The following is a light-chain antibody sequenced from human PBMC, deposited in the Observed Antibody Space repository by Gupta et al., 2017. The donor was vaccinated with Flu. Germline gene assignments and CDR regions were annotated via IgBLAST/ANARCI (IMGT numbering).Light chain of an antibody. CDR2: EVS. J-gene: IGLJ2*01. V-gene: IGLV2-14*01. CDR3: SSYTSSSTLV. CDR1: SSDVGGYNY. Sequence: QSALTPPASVSGSPGQSLTTSCTGTSSDVGGYNYVSWYQQPPGKAPKLMIYEVSNRPSGVSNRFSGSKSGNTASLTISGLQAEDEADYYCSSYTSSSTLVFGGGTKLTVL.